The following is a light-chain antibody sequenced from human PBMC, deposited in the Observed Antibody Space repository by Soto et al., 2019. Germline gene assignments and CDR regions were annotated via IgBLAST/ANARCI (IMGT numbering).Light chain of an antibody. J-gene: IGLJ1*01. Sequence: QSVLTQPRSVSGSPGQSVTISCTGTSSDVGRYDYVSWYQQYPGEAPKLIIYDVTERPSGVPDRFSGSKSGNTASLTISGLRAEDEAAYSCYSFAGSYSYVFGRGTKVTVL. CDR1: SSDVGRYDY. CDR3: YSFAGSYSYV. CDR2: DVT. V-gene: IGLV2-11*01.